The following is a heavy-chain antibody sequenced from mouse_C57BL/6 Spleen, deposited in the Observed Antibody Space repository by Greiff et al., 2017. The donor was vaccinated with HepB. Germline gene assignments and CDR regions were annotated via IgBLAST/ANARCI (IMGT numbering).Heavy chain of an antibody. CDR2: IDPSDSET. CDR3: ARSHYYGSSDY. J-gene: IGHJ2*01. D-gene: IGHD1-1*01. Sequence: QVQLQQPGAELVRPGSSVKLSCKASGYTFTSYWMHWVKQRPIQGLEWIGNIDPSDSETHYNQKFKDKATLTVDKSSSTAYMQLSSLTSEDSAVYYCARSHYYGSSDYWGQGTTLTVSS. V-gene: IGHV1-52*01. CDR1: GYTFTSYW.